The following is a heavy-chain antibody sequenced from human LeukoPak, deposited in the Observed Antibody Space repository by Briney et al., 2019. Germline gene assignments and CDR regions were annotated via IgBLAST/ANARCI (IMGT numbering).Heavy chain of an antibody. J-gene: IGHJ4*02. CDR3: ARGRVLPAAKSDY. D-gene: IGHD2-2*01. Sequence: PGGSLRLSCAASGFTFSRYARHWVRQPPGQGLEWVGIISFDGSTKYYADSVKGRFNISRDNSNNTLYLQVNSLRTEDTAVYYCARGRVLPAAKSDYWGRGPLVSVSS. CDR2: ISFDGSTK. V-gene: IGHV3-30*04. CDR1: GFTFSRYA.